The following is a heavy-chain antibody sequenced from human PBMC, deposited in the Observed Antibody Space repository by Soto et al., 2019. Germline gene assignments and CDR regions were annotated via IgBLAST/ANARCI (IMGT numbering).Heavy chain of an antibody. CDR1: GFTFSSYS. D-gene: IGHD3-22*01. CDR2: ISSSSSTI. Sequence: HPGGSLRLSCAASGFTFSSYSMNWVRQAPGKGLEWVSYISSSSSTIYYADSVKGRFTISRDNAKNSLYLQMNSLRDEDTAVYYCARAYYYDSSGYEDFDYWGQGTLVTVSS. CDR3: ARAYYYDSSGYEDFDY. J-gene: IGHJ4*02. V-gene: IGHV3-48*02.